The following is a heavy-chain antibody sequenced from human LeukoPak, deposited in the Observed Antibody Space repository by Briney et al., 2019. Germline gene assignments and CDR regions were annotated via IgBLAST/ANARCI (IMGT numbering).Heavy chain of an antibody. J-gene: IGHJ3*02. CDR3: ARDVRVRDIVVVPGAFEDAFDI. CDR2: ISAYNGNT. Sequence: ASVKVSCKASGYTFSSYGISWVRQAPGEGLEWMGWISAYNGNTKYEQKFQGRATMTTETSTSTAFMELRSLRSDDTALYYCARDVRVRDIVVVPGAFEDAFDIWGQGTMVTVSS. V-gene: IGHV1-18*01. D-gene: IGHD2-2*01. CDR1: GYTFSSYG.